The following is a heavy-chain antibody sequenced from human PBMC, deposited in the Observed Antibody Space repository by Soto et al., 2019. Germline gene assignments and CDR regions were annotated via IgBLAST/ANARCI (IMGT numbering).Heavy chain of an antibody. CDR1: GYTFTSYA. J-gene: IGHJ5*02. CDR2: INACNGNT. V-gene: IGHV1-3*01. D-gene: IGHD1-20*01. CDR3: ARDHNWKNGGLFDP. Sequence: QVQLVQSGAAVKKPGASVKVSCKASGYTFTSYAMHWVRQAPGQRVEWMGWINACNGNTKYSQKFQGRVTITKDTSSSTAYMELSSLRSEDTAVYYLARDHNWKNGGLFDPWGQGTLFTVSS.